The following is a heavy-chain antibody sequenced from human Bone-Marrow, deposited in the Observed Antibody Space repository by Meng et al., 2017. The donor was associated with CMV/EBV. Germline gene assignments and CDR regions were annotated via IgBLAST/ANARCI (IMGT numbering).Heavy chain of an antibody. J-gene: IGHJ6*02. CDR3: ARANSVGAGYYYYGMDV. CDR2: INPSGGST. Sequence: ASVKVSCKASGYTFTSYYMHWVRQAPGQGLEWMGIINPSGGSTSYAQKFQSRVTMTRDTSTSTVYMELSSLRSEDTAVYYCARANSVGAGYYYYGMDVWGQGTTVTVSS. D-gene: IGHD1-26*01. V-gene: IGHV1-46*01. CDR1: GYTFTSYY.